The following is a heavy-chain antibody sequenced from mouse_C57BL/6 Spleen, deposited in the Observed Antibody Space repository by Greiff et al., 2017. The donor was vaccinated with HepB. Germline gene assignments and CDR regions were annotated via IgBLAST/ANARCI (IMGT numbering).Heavy chain of an antibody. Sequence: VQLQQSGAELARPGASVKLSCKASGYTFTSYGISWVKQRTGQGLEWIGEIYPRSGNTYYNEKFKGKATLTADKSSSTAYMELRSLTSEDSAVYFCARSDYSRYFDVWGTGTTVTVSS. D-gene: IGHD2-12*01. CDR2: IYPRSGNT. CDR1: GYTFTSYG. V-gene: IGHV1-81*01. CDR3: ARSDYSRYFDV. J-gene: IGHJ1*03.